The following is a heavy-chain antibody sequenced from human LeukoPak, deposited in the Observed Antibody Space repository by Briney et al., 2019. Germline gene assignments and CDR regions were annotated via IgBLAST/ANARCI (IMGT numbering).Heavy chain of an antibody. V-gene: IGHV4-39*01. CDR2: IYYSGST. J-gene: IGHJ4*02. CDR1: GGSISSSSYY. Sequence: DPSGTLSLTCTVSGGSISSSSYYWGWIRQPPGKGLEWIGSIYYSGSTYYNPSLKSRVTISVDTSKNQFSLKLSSVTAADTAVYYCARQAVAGTYFDYWGQGTLVTVSS. CDR3: ARQAVAGTYFDY. D-gene: IGHD6-19*01.